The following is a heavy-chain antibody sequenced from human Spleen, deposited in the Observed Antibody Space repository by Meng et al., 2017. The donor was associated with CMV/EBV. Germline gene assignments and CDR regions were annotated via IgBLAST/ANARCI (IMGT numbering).Heavy chain of an antibody. Sequence: GGSFSGYCWSWIRQPPGKGLEWIGEINHSGGTNYNPSLKSRVTISVDTSKNFFSLNLTSVTAADTAVYYCARGRRGWKARGTSLDTWGQGTLVTVSS. V-gene: IGHV4-34*01. D-gene: IGHD1-1*01. CDR1: GGSFSGYC. J-gene: IGHJ5*02. CDR2: INHSGGT. CDR3: ARGRRGWKARGTSLDT.